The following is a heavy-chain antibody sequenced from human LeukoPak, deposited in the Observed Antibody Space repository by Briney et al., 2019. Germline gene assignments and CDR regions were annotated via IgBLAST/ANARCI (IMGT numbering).Heavy chain of an antibody. V-gene: IGHV3-23*01. CDR1: GSTVSSNY. Sequence: TGGSLRLSCAASGSTVSSNYMSWVRQAPGKGLEWVSAISGSGGSTNYADSVKGRFTISRDNSKNTVYVQMNSLRAEDTAVYYCAKGRWVGSNLYYFDSWGQGTLVTVSS. CDR3: AKGRWVGSNLYYFDS. CDR2: ISGSGGST. J-gene: IGHJ4*02. D-gene: IGHD4-11*01.